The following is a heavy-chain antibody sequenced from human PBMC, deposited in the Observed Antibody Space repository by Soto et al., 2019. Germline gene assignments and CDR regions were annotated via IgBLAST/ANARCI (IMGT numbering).Heavy chain of an antibody. CDR1: GYPFTSYG. CDR3: ARGRIVASIHDAFEI. D-gene: IGHD5-12*01. V-gene: IGHV1-18*01. Sequence: QGQLLQSGDEVKTPGASVRVSCTASGYPFTSYGISWVRQAPGQGLEWVAWISAYNGKRDTAQKFQGRVTMTLDTSTATAHMELGDLTSADTAVYYCARGRIVASIHDAFEIWGQGTKVTVSS. J-gene: IGHJ3*02. CDR2: ISAYNGKR.